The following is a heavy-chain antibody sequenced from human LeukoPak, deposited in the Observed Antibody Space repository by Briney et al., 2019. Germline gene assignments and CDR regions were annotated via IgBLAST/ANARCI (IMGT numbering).Heavy chain of an antibody. D-gene: IGHD2-21*01. CDR3: ARGRGSS. V-gene: IGHV3-48*02. CDR1: GLTFASYV. Sequence: PGGSLRLSCAASGLTFASYVMNWVRQPPGKGLEWISYIGTRGTTMYYADSVKGRFTISRDNAKNSLYLQMNSLRDEDTAIYYCARGRGSSWGQGTLVTVSS. CDR2: IGTRGTTM. J-gene: IGHJ5*02.